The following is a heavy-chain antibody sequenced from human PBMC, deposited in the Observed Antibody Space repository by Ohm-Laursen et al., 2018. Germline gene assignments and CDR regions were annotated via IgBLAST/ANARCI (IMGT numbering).Heavy chain of an antibody. Sequence: SQTLSLTCAVYGGSFSGYYWSWIRQPPGKGLEWIGEINHSGSTNYNPSLKSRVTISVDTSKNQFSLKLSSVTTADTAVYYCARDGPYDFWSGYYAPLVGMDVWGQGTTVTVSS. D-gene: IGHD3-3*01. V-gene: IGHV4-34*01. CDR3: ARDGPYDFWSGYYAPLVGMDV. CDR1: GGSFSGYY. J-gene: IGHJ6*02. CDR2: INHSGST.